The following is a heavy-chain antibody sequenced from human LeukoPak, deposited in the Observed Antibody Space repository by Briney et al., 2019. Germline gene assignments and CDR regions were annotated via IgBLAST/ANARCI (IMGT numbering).Heavy chain of an antibody. CDR2: IYYSGST. D-gene: IGHD4-17*01. CDR1: GGPISSYY. J-gene: IGHJ3*02. Sequence: PSETLSLTCTVSGGPISSYYWSWIRQPPGKGLEWIGYIYYSGSTNYNPSLKSRVTISVDTSKNQFSLKLSSVTAADTAVYYCASLRRTDAFDIWGQGTMVTVSS. V-gene: IGHV4-59*01. CDR3: ASLRRTDAFDI.